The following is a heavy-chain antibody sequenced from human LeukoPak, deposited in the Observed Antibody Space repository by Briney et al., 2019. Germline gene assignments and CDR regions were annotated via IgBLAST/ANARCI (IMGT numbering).Heavy chain of an antibody. J-gene: IGHJ6*02. V-gene: IGHV1-2*02. Sequence: ASVKVSFKASGYTFTDHYMHWVRQAPGQGLEWMGWINPNNGGTTYAQNFQGRVTMTRDTSISTAYMELSRLRSEDSAIYYCTRDHCSFANCYEDYYYGMDVWGQGTTVTVSS. CDR2: INPNNGGT. CDR3: TRDHCSFANCYEDYYYGMDV. CDR1: GYTFTDHY. D-gene: IGHD2-2*01.